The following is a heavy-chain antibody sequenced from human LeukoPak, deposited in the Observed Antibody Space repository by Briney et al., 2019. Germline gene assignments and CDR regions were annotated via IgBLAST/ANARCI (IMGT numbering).Heavy chain of an antibody. Sequence: SVKVSCKASGGTFSSYAISWVRQAPGQGLEWMGGIIPIFGTANYAQKFQGRVTITTDESTSTAYMELSSLRSDDTAVYYCARDSVVVVPAASDAFDIWGQGTMVTVSS. J-gene: IGHJ3*02. CDR3: ARDSVVVVPAASDAFDI. CDR2: IIPIFGTA. V-gene: IGHV1-69*05. CDR1: GGTFSSYA. D-gene: IGHD2-2*01.